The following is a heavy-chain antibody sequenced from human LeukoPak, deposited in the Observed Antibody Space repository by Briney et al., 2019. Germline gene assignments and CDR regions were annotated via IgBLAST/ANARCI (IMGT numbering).Heavy chain of an antibody. CDR2: ISYDGSKQ. J-gene: IGHJ4*02. CDR3: AKERYGSGWAAGDY. V-gene: IGHV3-30*18. D-gene: IGHD6-19*01. Sequence: GKSLRLSCAASGFSFSSFAMHWVRQPPGKGLEWVAVISYDGSKQYYADSVKGRFTIPRDNSKNTLYLQMNSLRPEDTAVFYCAKERYGSGWAAGDYWGQGTLVTVFS. CDR1: GFSFSSFA.